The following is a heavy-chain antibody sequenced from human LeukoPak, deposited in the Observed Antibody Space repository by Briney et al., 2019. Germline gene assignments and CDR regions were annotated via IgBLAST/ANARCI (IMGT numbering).Heavy chain of an antibody. V-gene: IGHV4-39*07. CDR3: VRERSVLVRPQRFYYMDV. CDR2: IYSSGST. D-gene: IGHD3-10*01. CDR1: GPSMKSGDFC. Sequence: SETLSLTCTVSGPSMKSGDFCWGWIRQPPGKGLVWIGTIYSSGSTYYDPSLKGRATISMDTSKNQFSLKLTSMTAADTAVYYCVRERSVLVRPQRFYYMDVWGEGAAVTVSS. J-gene: IGHJ6*03.